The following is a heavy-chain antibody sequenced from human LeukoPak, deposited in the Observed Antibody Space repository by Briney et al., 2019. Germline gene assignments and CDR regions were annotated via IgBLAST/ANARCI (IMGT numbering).Heavy chain of an antibody. D-gene: IGHD4-23*01. CDR1: GGSISSSNW. CDR3: ARGGTDLRWVFEY. V-gene: IGHV4-4*02. CDR2: IHHNGNI. Sequence: SETLSLTCAVFGGSISSSNWWSWVRQPPGKGLEWIAEIHHNGNINYNPSLKSRVTISIHKSNNQFSLKLNSVTAADTAVYYCARGGTDLRWVFEYWGQGTLFTVSS. J-gene: IGHJ4*02.